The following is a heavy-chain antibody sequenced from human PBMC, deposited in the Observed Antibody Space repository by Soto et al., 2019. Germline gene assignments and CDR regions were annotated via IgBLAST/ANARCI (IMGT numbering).Heavy chain of an antibody. V-gene: IGHV3-23*01. Sequence: EVQLLDSGGGLVQPGGSLRLSCAASGFTFSTYAMSWVRQAPGKGLEWVSTISGSGDSTYYANSVKGRFTISRYNYRSTLNLQMNSLRVEDTDVYYCAKGGEGSCSKTSCLYFSDYWGQGTLVTVSS. CDR3: AKGGEGSCSKTSCLYFSDY. D-gene: IGHD2-2*01. CDR2: ISGSGDST. J-gene: IGHJ4*02. CDR1: GFTFSTYA.